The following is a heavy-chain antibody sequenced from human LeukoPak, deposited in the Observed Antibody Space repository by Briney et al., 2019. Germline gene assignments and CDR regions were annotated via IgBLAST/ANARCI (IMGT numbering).Heavy chain of an antibody. Sequence: GGSLRLSCTGSGFTFSSFGMHWVRQAPGKGLEWVTLISYDGSNEHYADSVMGRFTISRDNSKNTLYLQMNSLRVEDTAVYYCAKDHSSGFVDYWGQGTLVAVSS. V-gene: IGHV3-30*18. CDR2: ISYDGSNE. CDR1: GFTFSSFG. J-gene: IGHJ4*02. D-gene: IGHD6-19*01. CDR3: AKDHSSGFVDY.